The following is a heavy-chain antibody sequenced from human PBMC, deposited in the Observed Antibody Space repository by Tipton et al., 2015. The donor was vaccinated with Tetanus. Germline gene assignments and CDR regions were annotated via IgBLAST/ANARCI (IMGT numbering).Heavy chain of an antibody. CDR3: ARLREIVSRSGWAFDY. V-gene: IGHV4-34*01. CDR2: VHPRGST. D-gene: IGHD5/OR15-5a*01. Sequence: GSLRLSCAVYGGSFSGSYWSWVRQPPGKGLEWIGEVHPRGSTNYNPSLKSRVTISLDTSKTHFYLNLSSVTAADTAVYYCARLREIVSRSGWAFDYWGQGILVTVSS. J-gene: IGHJ4*02. CDR1: GGSFSGSY.